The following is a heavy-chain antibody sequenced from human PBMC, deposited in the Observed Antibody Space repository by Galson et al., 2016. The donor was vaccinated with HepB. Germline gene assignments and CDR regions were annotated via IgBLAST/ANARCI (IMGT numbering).Heavy chain of an antibody. D-gene: IGHD5-12*01. J-gene: IGHJ3*02. CDR1: GFTFGSYW. CDR3: ARDPGYSAFDI. CDR2: INQDGSEK. Sequence: SLRLSCAASGFTFGSYWMSWVRQAPGKGLELAANINQDGSEKSYVDSAKGRFTISRDNAKNSLYLQMNRLRAEDKAGYFCARDPGYSAFDIWGQGTMVTVSS. V-gene: IGHV3-7*04.